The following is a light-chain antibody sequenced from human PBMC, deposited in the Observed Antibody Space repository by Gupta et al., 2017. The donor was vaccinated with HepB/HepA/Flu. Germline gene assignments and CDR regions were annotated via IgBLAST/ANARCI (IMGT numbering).Light chain of an antibody. CDR1: QSVGKF. Sequence: EIFFTHSRADLSLSPGERATLSCRASQSVGKFLVWSQQKPGQAPRLLISDASNSATGIPDRFSGSGYGKDFTLTSSGPEHEDFAVYYCLQRSSWLTFGGGTRVEIK. J-gene: IGKJ4*01. CDR3: LQRSSWLT. V-gene: IGKV3-11*01. CDR2: DAS.